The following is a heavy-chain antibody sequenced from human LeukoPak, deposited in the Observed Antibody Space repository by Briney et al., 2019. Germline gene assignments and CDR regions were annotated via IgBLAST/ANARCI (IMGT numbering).Heavy chain of an antibody. V-gene: IGHV4-34*01. J-gene: IGHJ3*02. CDR1: GGSFSGYY. CDR3: ARQSIPCGGDCFADNDAFDI. Sequence: SETLSLTCAVYGGSFSGYYWSWIRQPPGKGLEWIGEINHSGSTNYNPSLKSRVTISVDTSKNQFSLKLSSVTAADTAVYYCARQSIPCGGDCFADNDAFDIWGQGTMVTVSS. CDR2: INHSGST. D-gene: IGHD2-21*02.